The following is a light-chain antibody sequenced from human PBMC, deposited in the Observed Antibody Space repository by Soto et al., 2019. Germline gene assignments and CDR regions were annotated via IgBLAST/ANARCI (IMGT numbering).Light chain of an antibody. CDR3: PQYGSSPLT. V-gene: IGKV3-20*01. CDR1: QSVSSNY. CDR2: RAS. J-gene: IGKJ4*01. Sequence: IMLKQSPGTLSLTPGERATLSCRASQSVSSNYLAWYQQKPGQAPKVLIYRASSRATGIPDRFSGSGSGTDFTLTISRLEPEDFAVYYCPQYGSSPLTFGGGTKVDIK.